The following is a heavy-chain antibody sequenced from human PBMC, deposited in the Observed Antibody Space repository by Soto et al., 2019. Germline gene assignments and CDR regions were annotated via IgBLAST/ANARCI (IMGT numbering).Heavy chain of an antibody. D-gene: IGHD3-3*01. CDR3: ARVAGYYDFWSGYYSKDYYYYGMDV. Sequence: PGGSLRLSCAASGFTFSSYGMHWVRQATGKGLEWVSAIGTAGDTYYPGSVKGRFTISRENAKNSLYLQMNSLRAEDTAVYYCARVAGYYDFWSGYYSKDYYYYGMDVWGQGTTVTVSS. J-gene: IGHJ6*02. CDR2: IGTAGDT. CDR1: GFTFSSYG. V-gene: IGHV3-13*01.